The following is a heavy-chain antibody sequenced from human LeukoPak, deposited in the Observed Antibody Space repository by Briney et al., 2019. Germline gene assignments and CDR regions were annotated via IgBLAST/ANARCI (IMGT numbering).Heavy chain of an antibody. D-gene: IGHD3-22*01. Sequence: SETLSLTCAVYGGSFSGYYWSWIRQPPGKGLEWIGEINHSGSTNYNPSLKGRVTISVDTSKNQFSLKLSSVTAADTAVYYCARGYYYDSSGFFDYWGQGTLVTVSS. V-gene: IGHV4-34*01. J-gene: IGHJ4*02. CDR1: GGSFSGYY. CDR2: INHSGST. CDR3: ARGYYYDSSGFFDY.